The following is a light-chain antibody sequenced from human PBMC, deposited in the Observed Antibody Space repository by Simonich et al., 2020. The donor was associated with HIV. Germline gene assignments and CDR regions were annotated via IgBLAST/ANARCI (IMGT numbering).Light chain of an antibody. J-gene: IGKJ1*01. Sequence: DIVMTQSPDSLAVSLGERAPINCKSSQSVLYISNNKNYLAWYQQKPGQPPKLLIYWASTRESGVPDRFSGSGSGTDFTLTISSLQAEDVAVYYCQQNYSSPRTFGQGTKVEIK. CDR1: QSVLYISNNKNY. CDR3: QQNYSSPRT. V-gene: IGKV4-1*01. CDR2: WAS.